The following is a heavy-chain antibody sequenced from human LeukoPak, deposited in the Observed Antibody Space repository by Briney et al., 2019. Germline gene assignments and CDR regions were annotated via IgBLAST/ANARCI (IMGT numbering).Heavy chain of an antibody. Sequence: GGSLKISCKGSGYSFTSYWIGWVRQMPGKGLEWMGITYPGDSDTRYSPSFQGQVTISADKSISTAYLQWSSLKASDTAMYYCARGRDYYDSSGYLSDAFDIWGQGTMVTVSS. V-gene: IGHV5-51*01. CDR1: GYSFTSYW. D-gene: IGHD3-22*01. CDR2: TYPGDSDT. J-gene: IGHJ3*02. CDR3: ARGRDYYDSSGYLSDAFDI.